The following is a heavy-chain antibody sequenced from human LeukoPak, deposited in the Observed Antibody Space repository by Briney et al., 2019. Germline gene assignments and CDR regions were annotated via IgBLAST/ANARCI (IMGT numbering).Heavy chain of an antibody. CDR1: GGSISSYY. Sequence: SETLSLTCTVSGGSISSYYWSWIRQPPGKGLEWIGYIYYSGSTNYNPSLKSRVTISVDTSKNQFSLKLSPVTAADTAVYYCARAATRYCSGGSCYRYRTYWYFDLWGRGTLVTVSS. V-gene: IGHV4-59*01. J-gene: IGHJ2*01. CDR2: IYYSGST. D-gene: IGHD2-15*01. CDR3: ARAATRYCSGGSCYRYRTYWYFDL.